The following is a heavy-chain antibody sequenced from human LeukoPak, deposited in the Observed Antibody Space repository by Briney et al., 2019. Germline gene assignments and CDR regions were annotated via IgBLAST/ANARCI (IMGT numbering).Heavy chain of an antibody. V-gene: IGHV5-51*01. CDR3: ARRNIEVAGNSFDY. CDR2: IYPGDSNS. Sequence: GESLKISCKGSGYSFTSYWIGWVRQMPGKGLEWMGIIYPGDSNSAYSPSFQGQVTMSVDKSMNTAYLKWTSLKASDTAMYYCARRNIEVAGNSFDYWGQGTPVTVSS. CDR1: GYSFTSYW. J-gene: IGHJ4*02. D-gene: IGHD6-19*01.